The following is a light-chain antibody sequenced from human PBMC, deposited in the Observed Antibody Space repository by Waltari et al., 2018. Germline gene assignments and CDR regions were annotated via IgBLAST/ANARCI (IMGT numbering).Light chain of an antibody. V-gene: IGLV1-44*01. CDR1: NSNSGSNT. CDR2: YNN. J-gene: IGLJ3*02. CDR3: EAWDDSLNGQV. Sequence: HSVMTQPPSASGTPGQRVTISCSGSNSNSGSNTVNWYQQLPGAAPKLLIYYNNHRPSGVPDRFYGSKAGTSAFLAISGLQSEDEADYYCEAWDDSLNGQVFGGGTKLTVL.